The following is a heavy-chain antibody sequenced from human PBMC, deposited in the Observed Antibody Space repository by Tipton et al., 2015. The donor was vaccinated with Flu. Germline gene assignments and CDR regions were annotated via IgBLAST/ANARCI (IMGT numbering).Heavy chain of an antibody. CDR2: INHSGST. CDR3: ATHCVGVCSHAFDI. CDR1: GGSFSGYY. V-gene: IGHV4-34*01. J-gene: IGHJ3*02. Sequence: TLSLTCAVYGGSFSGYYWSWIRRPPGKGLEWIGEINHSGSTNYNPSLKSRVTISGDTSKNQFSLKLSSVTAADTAVYYCATHCVGVCSHAFDIWGQGTMVTVSS. D-gene: IGHD2-21*02.